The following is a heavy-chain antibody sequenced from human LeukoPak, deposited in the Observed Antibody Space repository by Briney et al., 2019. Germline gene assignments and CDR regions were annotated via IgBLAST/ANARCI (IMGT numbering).Heavy chain of an antibody. V-gene: IGHV1-8*01. Sequence: GASVKVSCKASGYTFTSYDINWVRQATGQGLEWMGWMNPNSGNTGYAQKFQGRVTMTRDTSISTAYMELSRLRSDDTAVYYCARVTTIFGVLTPSGYWGQGTLVTVSS. D-gene: IGHD3-3*01. CDR1: GYTFTSYD. CDR3: ARVTTIFGVLTPSGY. CDR2: MNPNSGNT. J-gene: IGHJ4*02.